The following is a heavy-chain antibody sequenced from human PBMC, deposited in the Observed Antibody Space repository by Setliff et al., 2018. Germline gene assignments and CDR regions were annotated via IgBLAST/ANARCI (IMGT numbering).Heavy chain of an antibody. Sequence: GGSLRLSCAASGFTFSTHSMNWVRQAPGKGLEWVSSISRSSTYIYYADSMKGRFTISRDNAKNSLYLQLNSLRAEDTAVYYCARCTGGDCYLDAFDIWGQGTMVTVSS. V-gene: IGHV3-21*04. CDR2: ISRSSTYI. CDR3: ARCTGGDCYLDAFDI. J-gene: IGHJ3*02. CDR1: GFTFSTHS. D-gene: IGHD2-21*02.